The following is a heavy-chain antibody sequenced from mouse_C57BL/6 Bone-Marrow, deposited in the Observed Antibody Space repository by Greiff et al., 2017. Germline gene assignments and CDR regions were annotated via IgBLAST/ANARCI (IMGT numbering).Heavy chain of an antibody. CDR2: ISNGGGST. D-gene: IGHD3-2*02. CDR1: GFTFSDYY. Sequence: EVMLVESGGGLVQPGGSLKLSCAASGFTFSDYYMYWVRQTPEKRLEWVAYISNGGGSTYYPDTVKGRFTISRDNAKNTLYLQMSRLKSEDTAMYYCARGTSQATYYYAMDYWGQGTSVTVSS. J-gene: IGHJ4*01. CDR3: ARGTSQATYYYAMDY. V-gene: IGHV5-12*01.